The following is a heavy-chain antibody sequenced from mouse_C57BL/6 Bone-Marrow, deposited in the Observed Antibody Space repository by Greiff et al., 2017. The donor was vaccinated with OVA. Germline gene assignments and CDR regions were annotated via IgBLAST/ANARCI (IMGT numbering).Heavy chain of an antibody. CDR3: ARHEEVYYYGSSWYFDV. CDR2: FYPGSGSI. V-gene: IGHV1-62-2*01. Sequence: LQESGAELVKPGASVKLSCKASGYTFTEYTIHWVKQRSGQGLEWIGWFYPGSGSIKYNEKFKDKATLTADKSSSTVYMELSRLTSEDSAVYFCARHEEVYYYGSSWYFDVWGTGTTVTVSS. J-gene: IGHJ1*03. D-gene: IGHD1-1*01. CDR1: GYTFTEYT.